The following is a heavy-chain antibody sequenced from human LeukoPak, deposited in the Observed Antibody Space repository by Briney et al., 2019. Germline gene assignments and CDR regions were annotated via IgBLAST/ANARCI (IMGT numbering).Heavy chain of an antibody. CDR2: IYPGDSDT. V-gene: IGHV5-51*01. CDR1: GYTFTGYY. D-gene: IGHD4-11*01. J-gene: IGHJ4*02. Sequence: KVSCKASGYTFTGYYMHWVRQMPGKGLEWMGIIYPGDSDTRYSPSFQGQVTISADKSISTAYLQWSSLKASDTAMYYCARLVTSYFDYWGQGTLVTVSS. CDR3: ARLVTSYFDY.